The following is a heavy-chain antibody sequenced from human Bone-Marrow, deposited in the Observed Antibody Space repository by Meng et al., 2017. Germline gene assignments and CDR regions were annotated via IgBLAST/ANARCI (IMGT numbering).Heavy chain of an antibody. Sequence: QLHFEESGPGRVKPSETLSLTCTVSGASVRCSTSFWAWIRQPPGRGLEWIGSINYGGNTYYNPSLKSRVSIFADTTKFHFSLNLSSVTAADTAVYYCARGYSGSLYADYWGQGTLVTVSS. D-gene: IGHD1-26*01. V-gene: IGHV4-39*02. CDR3: ARGYSGSLYADY. CDR1: GASVRCSTSF. J-gene: IGHJ4*02. CDR2: INYGGNT.